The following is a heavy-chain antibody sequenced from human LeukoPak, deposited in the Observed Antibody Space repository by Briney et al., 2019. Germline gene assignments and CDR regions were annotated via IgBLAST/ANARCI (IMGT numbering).Heavy chain of an antibody. CDR2: IYHSGST. CDR1: GGSISSGGYS. CDR3: ARGAVPAARDNWFDP. V-gene: IGHV4-30-2*01. J-gene: IGHJ5*02. Sequence: SETLSLTCAVSGGSISSGGYSWSWIRQPPGKGLEWIGYIYHSGSTYYNPSLKSRVTISVDRSKNQFSLKLGSVTAADTAVYYCARGAVPAARDNWFDPWGQGTLVTVSS. D-gene: IGHD2-2*01.